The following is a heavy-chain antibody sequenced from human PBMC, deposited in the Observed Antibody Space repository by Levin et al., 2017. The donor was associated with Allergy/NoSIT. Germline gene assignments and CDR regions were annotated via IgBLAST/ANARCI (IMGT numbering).Heavy chain of an antibody. CDR1: GFTFSNYA. D-gene: IGHD3-16*01. V-gene: IGHV3-23*01. CDR2: ISGSGHST. Sequence: GGSLRLSCAASGFTFSNYAMSWVRQAPEKGLEWVSSISGSGHSTYYADSVKGRFTISRDNSKNTLYLQMSSLRAEDTAVYYCAKEGWYYDTSDSRRTEYFQNWGQGTLVTVTS. CDR3: AKEGWYYDTSDSRRTEYFQN. J-gene: IGHJ1*01.